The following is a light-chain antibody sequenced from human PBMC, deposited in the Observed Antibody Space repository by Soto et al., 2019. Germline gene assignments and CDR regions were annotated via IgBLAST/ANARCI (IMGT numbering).Light chain of an antibody. CDR1: SGHSSYA. V-gene: IGLV4-69*01. J-gene: IGLJ2*01. CDR2: LNSDGSH. CDR3: QTWGTGIVV. Sequence: QLVLTQSPSASASLGASVKLTCTLSSGHSSYAIAWHQQQPEKGPRYLMKLNSDGSHSKGDGIPDRFSGSSSGAERYLTISRLQSQDEPDYYCQTWGTGIVVFGGGTKLTVL.